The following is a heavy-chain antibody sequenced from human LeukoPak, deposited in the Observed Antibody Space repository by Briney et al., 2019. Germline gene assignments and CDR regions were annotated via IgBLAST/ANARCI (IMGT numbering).Heavy chain of an antibody. CDR2: INHSGST. V-gene: IGHV4-34*01. CDR1: GGSFSGYY. Sequence: PSETLSLTCAVYGGSFSGYYWSWIRQPPGKGLEWIGEINHSGSTNYNPSLKSRVTISVATSKNQFSLKLSSVTAADTAVYYCAWLGDKGGGPYSYMDVWGKGTTVTVSS. CDR3: AWLGDKGGGPYSYMDV. D-gene: IGHD3-10*01. J-gene: IGHJ6*03.